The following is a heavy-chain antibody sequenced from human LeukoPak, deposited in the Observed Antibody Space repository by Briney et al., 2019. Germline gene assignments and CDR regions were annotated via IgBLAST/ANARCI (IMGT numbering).Heavy chain of an antibody. V-gene: IGHV1-69*05. CDR3: ARESMIVVGENCRNDAFDI. D-gene: IGHD3-22*01. CDR1: GDSFGSFV. J-gene: IGHJ3*02. Sequence: SVKVSCKASGDSFGSFVISWVRQAPGQGPEWMGGIIPIFGTANYAQNFQGRVTITTDEPTGTAYMELSRLRSEDTAVYYCARESMIVVGENCRNDAFDIWGQGTMVTASS. CDR2: IIPIFGTA.